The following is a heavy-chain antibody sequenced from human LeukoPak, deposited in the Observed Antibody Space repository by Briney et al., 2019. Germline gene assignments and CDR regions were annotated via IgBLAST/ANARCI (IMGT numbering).Heavy chain of an antibody. CDR3: ARVAYYDSSGWPD. CDR1: GGSFSGYY. V-gene: IGHV4-34*01. J-gene: IGHJ4*02. Sequence: MASETLSLTCDVYGGSFSGYYWTWIRQPPGKGLEWIGEINHSGSTNYNPSLKSRVTISVDTSKNQFSLKLNSVTAADTAVYYCARVAYYDSSGWPDWGQGTLVTVSS. CDR2: INHSGST. D-gene: IGHD3-22*01.